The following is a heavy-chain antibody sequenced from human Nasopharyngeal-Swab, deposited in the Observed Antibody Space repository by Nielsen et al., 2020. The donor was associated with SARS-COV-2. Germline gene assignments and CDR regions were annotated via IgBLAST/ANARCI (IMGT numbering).Heavy chain of an antibody. CDR1: GFTFSSYW. CDR2: IKQDGSEK. V-gene: IGHV3-7*01. CDR3: ARAGGAMIVEQGFDI. J-gene: IGHJ3*02. D-gene: IGHD3-22*01. Sequence: GESLKISCAASGFTFSSYWMSWVRQAPGKGLEWVANIKQDGSEKYYVDSVKGRFTISRDNAKNSLYLQMNSLRAEDTAVYYCARAGGAMIVEQGFDIWGQGTMVTVSS.